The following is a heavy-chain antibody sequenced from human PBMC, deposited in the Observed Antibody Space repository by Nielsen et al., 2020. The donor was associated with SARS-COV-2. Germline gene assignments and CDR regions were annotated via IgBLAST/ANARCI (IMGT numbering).Heavy chain of an antibody. D-gene: IGHD3-10*01. J-gene: IGHJ6*02. CDR1: GFTVSSNY. Sequence: GGSLRLSCPPSGFTVSSNYMSWVRQAPGRGLEWVSVTYSGGTTYYGDSVKGRFTISRDNAKNSLYLQMNSLRAEDTAVYYCARDWSSGSGSSYYYYGMDVWGQGTTVTVSS. CDR2: TYSGGTT. V-gene: IGHV3-66*01. CDR3: ARDWSSGSGSSYYYYGMDV.